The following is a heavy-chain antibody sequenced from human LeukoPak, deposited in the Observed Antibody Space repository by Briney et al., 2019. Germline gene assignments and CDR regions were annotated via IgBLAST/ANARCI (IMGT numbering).Heavy chain of an antibody. D-gene: IGHD6-19*01. CDR2: IKQDGSDK. Sequence: QPGGSLRLSCAASGFTFSSYWMSWVRQAPGKGLEWVANIKQDGSDKHYLDSVKGRFTISRDNAKNSLHLQMNSLRVEDTAVYYCARDGSGWAYDYWGQGTLVTVSS. CDR1: GFTFSSYW. J-gene: IGHJ4*02. CDR3: ARDGSGWAYDY. V-gene: IGHV3-7*04.